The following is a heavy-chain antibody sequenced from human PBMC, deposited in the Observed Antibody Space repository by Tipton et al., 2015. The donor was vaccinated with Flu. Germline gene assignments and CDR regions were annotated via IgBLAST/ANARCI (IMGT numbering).Heavy chain of an antibody. Sequence: TLSLTCTVAGASVNSGSYYWTWIRQPPGKGLEWIGHISYSGITNYNPSLTSRVTISADTSKNQFSLNLISVTTADTAVYFCARLSYYDVDLKNFYFDHWGQGALVTVSS. D-gene: IGHD3-10*02. J-gene: IGHJ4*02. CDR1: GASVNSGSYY. CDR3: ARLSYYDVDLKNFYFDH. V-gene: IGHV4-61*01. CDR2: ISYSGIT.